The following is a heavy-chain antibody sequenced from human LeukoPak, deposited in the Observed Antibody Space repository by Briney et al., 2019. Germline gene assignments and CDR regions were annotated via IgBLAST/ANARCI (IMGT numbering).Heavy chain of an antibody. CDR2: ISSSGSTI. CDR1: GFTLSDYY. V-gene: IGHV3-11*04. Sequence: PGGSLRLSCAASGFTLSDYYMSWIRQAPGKGLEWVSYISSSGSTIDYADSVKGRFTISRDNAKNSLYLQMNSLRAEDTAVYYCARVQVAAHARVENYGLDVWGQGTTVTVSS. D-gene: IGHD2-15*01. CDR3: ARVQVAAHARVENYGLDV. J-gene: IGHJ6*02.